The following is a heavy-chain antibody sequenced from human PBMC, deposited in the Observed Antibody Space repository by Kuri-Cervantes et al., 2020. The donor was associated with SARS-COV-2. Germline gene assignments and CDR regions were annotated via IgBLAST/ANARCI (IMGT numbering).Heavy chain of an antibody. CDR1: GGSISGYH. CDR3: ARHYYGSGSYYAVPVLWSH. D-gene: IGHD3-10*01. Sequence: SETLSLTCTVSGGSISGYHWGWIRQPPGKGLEWIGSIYHSGSTYYNPSLKSRVTISADTSKNQFSLKLSSVTAADTAVYYCARHYYGSGSYYAVPVLWSHWGQGTLVTVSS. V-gene: IGHV4-38-2*02. J-gene: IGHJ4*02. CDR2: IYHSGST.